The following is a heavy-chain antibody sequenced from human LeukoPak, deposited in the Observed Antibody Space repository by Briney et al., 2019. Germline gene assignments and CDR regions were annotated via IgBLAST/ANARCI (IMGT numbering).Heavy chain of an antibody. D-gene: IGHD2/OR15-2a*01. V-gene: IGHV1-2*06. CDR1: GYTFANYY. CDR3: ARDDQRISSGVY. Sequence: ASMKVSCKASGYTFANYYIHWVRQAPGQGLEWMGRINPNSGDTNSAQRFHGRVTMTRDTSISTAYMELSRLTSDDTAVYFCARDDQRISSGVYWGQGTLVTVSS. J-gene: IGHJ4*02. CDR2: INPNSGDT.